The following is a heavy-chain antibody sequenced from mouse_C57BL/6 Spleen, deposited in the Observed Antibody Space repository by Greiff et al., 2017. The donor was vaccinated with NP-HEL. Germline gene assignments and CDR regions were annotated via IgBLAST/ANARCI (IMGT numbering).Heavy chain of an antibody. Sequence: EVQLQQSGPELVKPGASVKISCKASGYSFTDYNMNWVKQSNGKSLEWIGVINPNYGTTSYNQKFKVKATLIVDQSSSTAYMQLNSLTSEDSADYYCARRGTVVAEAMDYWSQGTSVTDSS. J-gene: IGHJ4*01. CDR1: GYSFTDYN. D-gene: IGHD1-1*01. CDR3: ARRGTVVAEAMDY. V-gene: IGHV1-39*01. CDR2: INPNYGTT.